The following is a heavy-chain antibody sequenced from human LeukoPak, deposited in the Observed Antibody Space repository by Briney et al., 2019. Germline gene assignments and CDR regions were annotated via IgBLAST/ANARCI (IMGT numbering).Heavy chain of an antibody. CDR3: AKWGDYDILTGYYDSDY. CDR2: IGGRNGGT. J-gene: IGHJ4*02. D-gene: IGHD3-9*01. Sequence: GGSLRLSCAASGFIFSNYAMSWVRQAPGKGLEWVSAIGGRNGGTYYADSVKGRFTVSRDDPKNTLYLQMNTLRAEDTAVYYCAKWGDYDILTGYYDSDYWGQGTLVTVSS. CDR1: GFIFSNYA. V-gene: IGHV3-23*01.